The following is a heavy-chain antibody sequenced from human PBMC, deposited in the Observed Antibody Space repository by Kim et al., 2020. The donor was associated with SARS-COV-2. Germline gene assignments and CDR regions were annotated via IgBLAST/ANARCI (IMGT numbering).Heavy chain of an antibody. J-gene: IGHJ4*02. D-gene: IGHD3-10*01. V-gene: IGHV3-7*01. Sequence: GGSPRLSCAASGFTFINNYMSWVRQAPEKGLEWVANILEGGSEKYYVDSVKGRFTISRDNVNNILYLQMDSLRADDTGVYYCVRVSSALENWGQGALVTVSS. CDR1: GFTFINNY. CDR2: ILEGGSEK. CDR3: VRVSSALEN.